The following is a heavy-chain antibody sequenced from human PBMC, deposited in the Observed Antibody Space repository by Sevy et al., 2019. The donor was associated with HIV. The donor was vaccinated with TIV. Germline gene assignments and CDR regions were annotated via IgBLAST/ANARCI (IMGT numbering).Heavy chain of an antibody. CDR2: IWYDGSNK. CDR3: ARDMGTIFGVVTYYFDY. CDR1: GFTFSSYG. V-gene: IGHV3-33*01. D-gene: IGHD3-3*01. Sequence: GGSLRLSCAASGFTFSSYGMHWVRQAPGKGREWVAVIWYDGSNKYYADSVKGRFTISRDNSKNTLDLQMNSLRAEDTAVYYCARDMGTIFGVVTYYFDYWGQGTLVTVSS. J-gene: IGHJ4*02.